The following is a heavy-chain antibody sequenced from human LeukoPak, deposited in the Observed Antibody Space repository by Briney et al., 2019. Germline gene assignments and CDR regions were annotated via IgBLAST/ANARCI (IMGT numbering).Heavy chain of an antibody. CDR1: GGSFSGYY. D-gene: IGHD1-26*01. CDR3: ARGWELMVD. V-gene: IGHV4-59*01. J-gene: IGHJ4*02. CDR2: IYYSGST. Sequence: PSETLSLTCAVYGGSFSGYYWSWIRQPPGKGLEWIGYIYYSGSTNYNPSLKSRVTISVDTSKNQFSLKLSSVTAADTAVYYCARGWELMVDWGQGTLVTVSS.